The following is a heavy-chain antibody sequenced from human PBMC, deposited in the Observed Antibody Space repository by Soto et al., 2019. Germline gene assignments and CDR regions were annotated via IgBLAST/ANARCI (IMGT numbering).Heavy chain of an antibody. Sequence: GASAKVSCKASGYTFTSYAMHWVRQAPGQRLEWMGWINAGNGNTKYSQKFQGRVTITRDTSASTAYMELSSLRSEDTAVYYCARDCSSTSCYTRMDVWGQGTTVTVSS. CDR1: GYTFTSYA. D-gene: IGHD2-2*02. CDR3: ARDCSSTSCYTRMDV. J-gene: IGHJ6*02. CDR2: INAGNGNT. V-gene: IGHV1-3*01.